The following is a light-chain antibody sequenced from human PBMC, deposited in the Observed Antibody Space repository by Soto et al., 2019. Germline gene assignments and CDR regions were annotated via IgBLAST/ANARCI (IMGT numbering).Light chain of an antibody. CDR1: QSLILDDGNTY. CDR2: KVS. J-gene: IGKJ1*01. Sequence: DVVMTQSPRSRPVPLGQPAASSCKSTQSLILDDGNTYLSWFHQRPGQSPRRLIYKVSNRDSGVPDRFSGSGSGTDFTLKISRVEAEDVGVYYCMQFTHWPWTFGQGTKVDIK. V-gene: IGKV2-30*02. CDR3: MQFTHWPWT.